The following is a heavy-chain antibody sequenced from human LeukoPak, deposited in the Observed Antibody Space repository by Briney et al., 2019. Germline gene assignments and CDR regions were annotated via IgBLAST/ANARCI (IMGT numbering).Heavy chain of an antibody. D-gene: IGHD3-22*01. V-gene: IGHV4-34*01. Sequence: PSETLSLTCAVYGGSFSGYYWSWIRQPPGKGLEWIGEINTSGSTNYNPSLKSRVTISVDTSKNQFSLKLSSVTAADTAVYYCARRRIITMIVVVMKTPYFDYWGQGTLVTVSS. J-gene: IGHJ4*02. CDR3: ARRRIITMIVVVMKTPYFDY. CDR1: GGSFSGYY. CDR2: INTSGST.